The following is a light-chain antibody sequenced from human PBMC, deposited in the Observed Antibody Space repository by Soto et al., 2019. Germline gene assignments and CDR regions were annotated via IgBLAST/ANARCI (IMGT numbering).Light chain of an antibody. CDR1: QSISTY. Sequence: DIPMTQSPSSLSASVGDRVTITCRASQSISTYLNWYQQKPGKAPDLLIYAASSLQSGVPSRFSGSEFGTAFALTISSLQPEDFATYYCQQTYSTRWTFGQGTKVEIK. CDR2: AAS. J-gene: IGKJ1*01. V-gene: IGKV1-39*01. CDR3: QQTYSTRWT.